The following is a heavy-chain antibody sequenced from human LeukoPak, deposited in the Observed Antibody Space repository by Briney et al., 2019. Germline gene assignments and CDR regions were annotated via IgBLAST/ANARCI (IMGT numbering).Heavy chain of an antibody. J-gene: IGHJ4*02. CDR2: ISWNSGSI. Sequence: GGSPRLSCAASGFTFDDYAMHWVRQAPGKGLEWVSGISWNSGSIGYADSVKGRFTISRDNAKNSLYLQMNSLRAEDMALYYCAMGSSSGPFDYWGQGTLVTVSS. CDR1: GFTFDDYA. V-gene: IGHV3-9*03. CDR3: AMGSSSGPFDY. D-gene: IGHD6-6*01.